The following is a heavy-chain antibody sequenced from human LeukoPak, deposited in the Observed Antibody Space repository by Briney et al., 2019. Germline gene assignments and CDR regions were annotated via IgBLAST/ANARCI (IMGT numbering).Heavy chain of an antibody. D-gene: IGHD3-10*01. Sequence: SETLSLTCTVSGGSISSGGYYWSWIRQHPGKGLEWVGYIYYSGSTYYNPSLQSRVSISVDTSKNQFSLKLSSVTAADTAVYYCARASFYGSGSYDNWFDPWGQGTLVTVSS. CDR3: ARASFYGSGSYDNWFDP. V-gene: IGHV4-31*03. CDR2: IYYSGST. J-gene: IGHJ5*02. CDR1: GGSISSGGYY.